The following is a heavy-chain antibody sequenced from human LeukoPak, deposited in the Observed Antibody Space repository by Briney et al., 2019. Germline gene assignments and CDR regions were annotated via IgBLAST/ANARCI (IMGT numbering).Heavy chain of an antibody. V-gene: IGHV1-46*01. Sequence: GASVKVSCKASGYTFTSYYMHWVRQAPGQGLEWMGIINSSGGSTSYAQKFQGRVTMTRDTSTSTVYMELSSLRSEDTAVYYCARSDYGDWVAYWGQGTLVTVSS. CDR2: INSSGGST. CDR1: GYTFTSYY. D-gene: IGHD4-17*01. J-gene: IGHJ4*02. CDR3: ARSDYGDWVAY.